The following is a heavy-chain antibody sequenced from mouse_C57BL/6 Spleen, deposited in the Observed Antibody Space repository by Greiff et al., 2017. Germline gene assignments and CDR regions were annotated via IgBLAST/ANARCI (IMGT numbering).Heavy chain of an antibody. V-gene: IGHV1-7*01. CDR3: ARNVYDYDYFDF. Sequence: QVQLQQSGAELAKPGASVKLSCKASGYTFTSYWMHWVKQRPGQGLEWIGYINPSSGYTKYNQKFKDKATLTADKSSSTAYMQLSSLTYEDAAVDYCARNVYDYDYFDFWGQGTTLTVSS. D-gene: IGHD2-4*01. CDR2: INPSSGYT. CDR1: GYTFTSYW. J-gene: IGHJ2*01.